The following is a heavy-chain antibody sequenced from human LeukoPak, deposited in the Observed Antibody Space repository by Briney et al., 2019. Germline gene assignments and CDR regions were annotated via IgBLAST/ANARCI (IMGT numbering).Heavy chain of an antibody. CDR3: AKDPITMVRGVIITYYYYYMDV. Sequence: GGSLRLSCAASGFTFSSYGMHWVRQAPGKGLEWVAFIRYDGSNKYYADSVKGRFTTSRDNSKNTLYLQMNSLRAEDTAVYYCAKDPITMVRGVIITYYYYYMDVWGKGTTVTVSS. CDR1: GFTFSSYG. D-gene: IGHD3-10*01. J-gene: IGHJ6*03. V-gene: IGHV3-30*02. CDR2: IRYDGSNK.